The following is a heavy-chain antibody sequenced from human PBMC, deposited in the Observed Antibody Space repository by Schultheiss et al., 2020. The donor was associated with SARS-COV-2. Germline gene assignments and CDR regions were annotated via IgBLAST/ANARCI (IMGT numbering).Heavy chain of an antibody. J-gene: IGHJ4*02. CDR3: AREEGGSFDY. CDR2: IYYSGST. D-gene: IGHD2-15*01. V-gene: IGHV4-59*01. CDR1: GGSFSGYY. Sequence: SETLSLTCAVYGGSFSGYYWSWIRQPPGKGLEWIGYIYYSGSTNYNPSLKSRVTISVDTSKNQFSLILNSVTAADTAVYYCAREEGGSFDYWGQGTLVTVSS.